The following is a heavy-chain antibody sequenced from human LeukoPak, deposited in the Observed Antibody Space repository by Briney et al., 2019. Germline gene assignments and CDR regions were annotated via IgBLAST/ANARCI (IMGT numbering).Heavy chain of an antibody. CDR1: GGSISSYY. V-gene: IGHV4-59*01. J-gene: IGHJ6*02. CDR3: ASAAYCSSTSCTRDYYYGMDV. Sequence: SETLSLTCTVSGGSISSYYWSWIRQPPGKGLEWIGYIYYSGSTNYNPSLKSRVTISVDTSKNQFSLKLSSVTAADTAVYYCASAAYCSSTSCTRDYYYGMDVWGQGTTVTVSS. CDR2: IYYSGST. D-gene: IGHD2-2*01.